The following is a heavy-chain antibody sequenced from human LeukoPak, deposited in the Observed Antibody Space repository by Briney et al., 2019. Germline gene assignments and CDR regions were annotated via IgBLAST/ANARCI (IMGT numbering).Heavy chain of an antibody. D-gene: IGHD5-18*01. Sequence: SETLSLTCTVSVGSITNYYWSWIRQPAGKGLEWIGRIYTSGSTNYNPSLKSRVTMSVDTSKNQFSLKLSSVTAADTAVYYCASGTAMGGWYFDYWGQGTLVTASS. J-gene: IGHJ4*02. CDR1: VGSITNYY. CDR2: IYTSGST. CDR3: ASGTAMGGWYFDY. V-gene: IGHV4-4*07.